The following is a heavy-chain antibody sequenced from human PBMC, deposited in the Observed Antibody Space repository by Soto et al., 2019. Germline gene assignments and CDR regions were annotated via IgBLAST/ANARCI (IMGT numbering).Heavy chain of an antibody. J-gene: IGHJ4*02. CDR1: GGSISSGDYY. Sequence: TLSLTCTVSGGSISSGDYYWSWIRQPPGKGLEWIGYIYYSGSTYYNPSLKSRVTISVDTSKNQFSLKLSSVTAADTAVYYCALEGHYDILTGYSPYWGQGTLVTVS. CDR2: IYYSGST. V-gene: IGHV4-30-4*01. D-gene: IGHD3-9*01. CDR3: ALEGHYDILTGYSPY.